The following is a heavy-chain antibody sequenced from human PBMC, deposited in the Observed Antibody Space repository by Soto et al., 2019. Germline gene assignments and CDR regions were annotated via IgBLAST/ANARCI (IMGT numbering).Heavy chain of an antibody. CDR3: ARQIYDSDTGPNFQYYFDS. CDR2: IDPSDSQT. D-gene: IGHD3-22*01. V-gene: IGHV5-10-1*01. J-gene: IGHJ4*02. Sequence: GESLKISCKGSGYSFAGYWITWVRKKPGKGLEWMGRIDPSDSQTYYSPSFRGHVTISVTKSITTVFLQWSSLRASDTAMYYCARQIYDSDTGPNFQYYFDSWGQGTPVTVSS. CDR1: GYSFAGYW.